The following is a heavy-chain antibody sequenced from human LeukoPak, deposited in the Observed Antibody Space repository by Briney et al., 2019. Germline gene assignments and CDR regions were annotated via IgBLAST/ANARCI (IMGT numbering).Heavy chain of an antibody. Sequence: ASVKVSCKASGDTFSSYAISWVRQAPGQGLEWMGWINPESGVTKYAQKFQGRVTMTRDTSTSTVYMEVSRLRSDDTAVYYCARDALNYGHLSPFDSWGQGTLVTVSS. CDR3: ARDALNYGHLSPFDS. CDR2: INPESGVT. D-gene: IGHD3-10*01. CDR1: GDTFSSYA. V-gene: IGHV1-2*02. J-gene: IGHJ4*02.